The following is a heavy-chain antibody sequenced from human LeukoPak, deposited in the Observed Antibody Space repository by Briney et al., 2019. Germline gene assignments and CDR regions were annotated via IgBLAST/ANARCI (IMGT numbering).Heavy chain of an antibody. CDR3: ARDAPRTVYYDFWSGYLAPRQYYGMDV. CDR2: IKQDGSEK. Sequence: GGSLRLSCAASGFTFSSYWMSWVRQAPGKGLEWVANIKQDGSEKYYVDSVKGRFTISRDNAKNSLYLQMNSLRAEDTAVYYCARDAPRTVYYDFWSGYLAPRQYYGMDVWGQGTTVTVSS. D-gene: IGHD3-3*01. V-gene: IGHV3-7*01. J-gene: IGHJ6*02. CDR1: GFTFSSYW.